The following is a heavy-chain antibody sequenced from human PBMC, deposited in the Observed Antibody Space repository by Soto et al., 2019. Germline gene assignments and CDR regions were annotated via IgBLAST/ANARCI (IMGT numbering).Heavy chain of an antibody. CDR1: GVTLSNVW. CDR3: SHGYYQYFES. J-gene: IGHJ4*02. V-gene: IGHV3-15*07. D-gene: IGHD5-18*01. CDR2: IKSKTDGGTV. Sequence: PGGSLRLSCAVSGVTLSNVWMNWVRQAPGKGPEWVGRIKSKTDGGTVEYAAPVNDRFTISRDDSENTLYLQMNSLKSEDTAVYYCSHGYYQYFESWGQGTLVTVSS.